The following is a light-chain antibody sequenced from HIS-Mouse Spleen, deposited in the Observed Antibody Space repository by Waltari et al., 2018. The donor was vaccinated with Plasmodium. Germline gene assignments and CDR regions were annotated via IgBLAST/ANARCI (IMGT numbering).Light chain of an antibody. V-gene: IGKV1-5*03. CDR3: QQNYNTWT. CDR2: KAS. Sequence: DIQMTQFPSTLSASVGDRVTITCRASQSISSWLAWYQQKPGKDPKLLIYKASSLESGVPSRFSGSGSGTEFTLTISSLQPEDFATYYCQQNYNTWTFGQGTKVEIK. CDR1: QSISSW. J-gene: IGKJ1*01.